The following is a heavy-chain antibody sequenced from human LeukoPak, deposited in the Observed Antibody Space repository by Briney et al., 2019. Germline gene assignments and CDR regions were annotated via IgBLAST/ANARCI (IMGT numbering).Heavy chain of an antibody. V-gene: IGHV4-34*01. J-gene: IGHJ4*02. D-gene: IGHD3-22*01. CDR2: INHSGST. CDR3: ARGVYDSSGYYYDY. Sequence: SETLSLTCAVYGGSFSGYYWSWIRQPPGKGLEWIGEINHSGSTNYNPSLKSRVAISVDTSKNQFSLKLSSVTAADTAVYYCARGVYDSSGYYYDYWGQGTLVTVSS. CDR1: GGSFSGYY.